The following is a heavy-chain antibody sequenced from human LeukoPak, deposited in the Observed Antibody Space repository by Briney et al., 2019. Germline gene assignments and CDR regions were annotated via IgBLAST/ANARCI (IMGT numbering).Heavy chain of an antibody. Sequence: GGSLRLSCAASGFTFNTFNMNWVRQAPGKGLEWVSSISSSSSYIYYADSVKGRFTISRDNAKNSLYLQMNSLRAEDTAVYYCARDHRIFGVAYYYYMDVWGKGTTVAVSS. V-gene: IGHV3-21*01. J-gene: IGHJ6*03. CDR3: ARDHRIFGVAYYYYMDV. D-gene: IGHD3-3*01. CDR2: ISSSSSYI. CDR1: GFTFNTFN.